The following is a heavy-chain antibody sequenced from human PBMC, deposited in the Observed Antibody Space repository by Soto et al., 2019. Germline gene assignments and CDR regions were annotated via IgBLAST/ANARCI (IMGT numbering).Heavy chain of an antibody. CDR3: VYSGAPGPHYFDY. V-gene: IGHV1-46*01. J-gene: IGHJ4*02. CDR1: GYTFTSYY. Sequence: QVQLVQSGAEVKKPGASVKVSCKASGYTFTSYYMHWVRQAPGQGLEWMGIINPSGGSTSYAQKFQGRVTMTRDTSTSTVYMELSSLRSEDTAVYYCVYSGAPGPHYFDYWGQGTLVTVSS. D-gene: IGHD5-12*01. CDR2: INPSGGST.